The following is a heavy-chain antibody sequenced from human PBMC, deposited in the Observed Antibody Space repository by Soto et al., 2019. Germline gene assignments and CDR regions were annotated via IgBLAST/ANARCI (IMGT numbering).Heavy chain of an antibody. V-gene: IGHV3-64*02. CDR1: GGSISNGG. CDR2: ISSNGHST. D-gene: IGHD3-22*01. Sequence: PSETLSLTCTVSGGSISNGGYYWSWVRQAPGKGLEYVSAISSNGHSTFYADSVKGRFTISRDNSKNTLYLQMGSLRAEDMAVYYCARVSGASSAYLIGWYFDLWGRGTLVTVS. J-gene: IGHJ2*01. CDR3: ARVSGASSAYLIGWYFDL.